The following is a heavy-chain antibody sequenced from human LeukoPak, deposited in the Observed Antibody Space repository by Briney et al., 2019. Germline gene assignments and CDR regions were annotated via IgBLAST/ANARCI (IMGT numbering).Heavy chain of an antibody. D-gene: IGHD2-21*01. CDR1: GDSISSYY. Sequence: SETLSLTCTVSGDSISSYYWSWIRQPPGKGLEWIGYIYYSGSTNYSSSLKSRVTISVDTSKSQFSLELSSVTAADTAVYYCAGQDYGGTFDYWGQGTLVTVSS. V-gene: IGHV4-59*08. CDR2: IYYSGST. CDR3: AGQDYGGTFDY. J-gene: IGHJ4*02.